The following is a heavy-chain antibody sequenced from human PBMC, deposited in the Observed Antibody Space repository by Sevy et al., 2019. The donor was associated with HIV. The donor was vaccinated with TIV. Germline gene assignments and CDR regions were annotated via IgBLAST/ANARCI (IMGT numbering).Heavy chain of an antibody. CDR2: MSVTAGSI. CDR3: SKWRSGNPGPGQFDL. D-gene: IGHD1-1*01. J-gene: IGHJ5*02. Sequence: GGSLRLSCVGSAGSEFIFSGDAMAWVRQAPGKGLEWVSGMSVTAGSIVYADFAKGPFTISRDNSKNTLVLQMNSVTVDATAVYYSSKWRSGNPGPGQFDLWGRGTLVTVSS. CDR1: EFIFSGDA. V-gene: IGHV3-23*01.